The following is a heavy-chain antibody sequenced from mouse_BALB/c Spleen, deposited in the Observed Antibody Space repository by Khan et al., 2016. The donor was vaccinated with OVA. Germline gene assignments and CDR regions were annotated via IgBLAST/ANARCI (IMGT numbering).Heavy chain of an antibody. Sequence: EVQLQESGPGLVKPSQSLSLTCTVTGYSITSDYAWNWIRQFPGNKLEWMGYINYSGSTSYNPSLKSRISISRDTSKNKFFLQLNSVTTKDTSTXFCGRRSFWGAGTTVTVSS. CDR2: INYSGST. CDR3: GRRSF. J-gene: IGHJ1*01. V-gene: IGHV3-2*02. CDR1: GYSITSDYA.